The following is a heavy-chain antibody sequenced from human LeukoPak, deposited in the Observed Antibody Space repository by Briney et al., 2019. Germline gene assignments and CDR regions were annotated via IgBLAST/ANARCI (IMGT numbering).Heavy chain of an antibody. J-gene: IGHJ4*02. CDR3: ARDRRVCSSTSCYTFLDY. CDR2: INPNSGGT. V-gene: IGHV1-2*02. D-gene: IGHD2-2*02. Sequence: ASVKVSCKASGYTFTGYYMHWVRQAPGQGLEWMGWINPNSGGTNYAQKFQGRVTMTRDTSISIAYMELSRLRSDDTAVYYCARDRRVCSSTSCYTFLDYWGQGTLVTVSS. CDR1: GYTFTGYY.